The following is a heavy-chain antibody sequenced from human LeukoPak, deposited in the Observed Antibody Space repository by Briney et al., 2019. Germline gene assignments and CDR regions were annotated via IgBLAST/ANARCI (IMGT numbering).Heavy chain of an antibody. CDR1: GGSISSYY. V-gene: IGHV4-4*07. D-gene: IGHD6-13*01. J-gene: IGHJ4*02. CDR2: IYTSGST. Sequence: SETLSLTCTVSGGSISSYYWSWIRQPAGKGLEWIGRIYTSGSTNYNPSLKSRVTMSVDTSENQFSLKLSSVTAADAAVYYCAREVTTGIASAGRVDYWGQGTLVTVSS. CDR3: AREVTTGIASAGRVDY.